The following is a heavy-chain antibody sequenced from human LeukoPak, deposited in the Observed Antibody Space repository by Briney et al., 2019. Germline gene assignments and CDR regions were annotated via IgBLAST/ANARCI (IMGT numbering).Heavy chain of an antibody. CDR1: GFTITSYA. CDR2: LSSNGEIK. J-gene: IGHJ4*02. D-gene: IGHD1-26*01. Sequence: GGSLRLSCSASGFTITSYAMHWVRQAPGKGLEYVSALSSNGEIKFYADSVKGRFTISRDSSKNTLDLQMSSLRAEDTALYYCVKTYSGTYYDFWGQGTLVTASS. CDR3: VKTYSGTYYDF. V-gene: IGHV3-64D*06.